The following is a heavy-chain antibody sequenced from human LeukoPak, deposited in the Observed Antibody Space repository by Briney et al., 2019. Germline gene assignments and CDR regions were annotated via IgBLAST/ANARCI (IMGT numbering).Heavy chain of an antibody. CDR2: IYYSGST. CDR1: GGSISSYY. V-gene: IGHV4-59*01. Sequence: SETLSLTCTVSGGSISSYYWSWIRQPPGKGLEWIGYIYYSGSTNYNPSLKSRVTISVDTSKNQFSLKLSSVTAADTAVCYCARALRESAFDYWGQGTLVTVSS. J-gene: IGHJ4*02. D-gene: IGHD3-16*01. CDR3: ARALRESAFDY.